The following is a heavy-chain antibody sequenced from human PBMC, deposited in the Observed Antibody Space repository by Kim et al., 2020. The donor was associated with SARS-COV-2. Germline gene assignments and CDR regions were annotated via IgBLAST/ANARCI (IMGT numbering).Heavy chain of an antibody. D-gene: IGHD3-3*02. V-gene: IGHV4-31*02. J-gene: IGHJ6*02. CDR3: ARDQTFVYDYYYGMDV. Sequence: SSKSRVTISVDTSKNQFSLKLSSVTAADTAVYYCARDQTFVYDYYYGMDVWGQGTTVTVSS.